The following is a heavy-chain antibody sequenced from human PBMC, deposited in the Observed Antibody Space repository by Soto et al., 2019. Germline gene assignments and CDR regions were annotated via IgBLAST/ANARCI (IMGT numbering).Heavy chain of an antibody. CDR2: IKSNTDGGTT. CDR1: GFVFSNAW. CDR3: TTDKAY. V-gene: IGHV3-15*07. J-gene: IGHJ4*02. Sequence: EVQLVESGGGLVRPGGSLRLSCAASGFVFSNAWVNWVRQAPGKGLEWVGRIKSNTDGGTTDYAAPVEGRFTISRDDSKNTLYLQLNSLKIEDTGAYYCTTDKAYWGQGALVTVSA.